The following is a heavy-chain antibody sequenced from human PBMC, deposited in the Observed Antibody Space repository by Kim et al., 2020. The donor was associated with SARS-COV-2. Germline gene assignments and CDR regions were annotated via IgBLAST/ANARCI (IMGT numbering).Heavy chain of an antibody. Sequence: SETLSLTCAVYGGSFSGYYWSWIRQPPGKGLEWIGEINHSGSTNYNPSLKSRVTISVDTSKNQFSLKLSSVTAADTAVYYCARVGIAAAGHRPFDYWGQGTLVTVSS. CDR2: INHSGST. CDR3: ARVGIAAAGHRPFDY. J-gene: IGHJ4*02. CDR1: GGSFSGYY. D-gene: IGHD6-13*01. V-gene: IGHV4-34*01.